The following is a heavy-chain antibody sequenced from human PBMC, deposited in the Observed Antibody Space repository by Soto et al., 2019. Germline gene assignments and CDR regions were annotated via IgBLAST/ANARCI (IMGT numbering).Heavy chain of an antibody. D-gene: IGHD1-20*01. J-gene: IGHJ2*01. CDR3: AGGPRYWSFAL. Sequence: SSETLSLTCSVYGGSSRAYHWSWIRQSPGEGLEWIGEFSYSGSLNYNPSLKRRVAVSLDTSTDHFSLTMTSVTAADTGVYFCAGGPRYWSFALWGRGTLVTVS. V-gene: IGHV4-34*01. CDR1: GGSSRAYH. CDR2: FSYSGSL.